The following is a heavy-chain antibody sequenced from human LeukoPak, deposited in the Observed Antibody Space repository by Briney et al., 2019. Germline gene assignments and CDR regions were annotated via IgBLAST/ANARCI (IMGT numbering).Heavy chain of an antibody. V-gene: IGHV4-4*07. CDR3: ARDFGYGDYFFDD. CDR2: LHTSGST. D-gene: IGHD4-17*01. CDR1: GGSISSYY. J-gene: IGHJ4*02. Sequence: SETLSLTCTVSGGSISSYYWSWIRQPAGEGLEWIGRLHTSGSTHYNPSLKSRVTMSVDTSKNQFSLKLSSVTAADTAVYYCARDFGYGDYFFDDWGQGTLVAVSS.